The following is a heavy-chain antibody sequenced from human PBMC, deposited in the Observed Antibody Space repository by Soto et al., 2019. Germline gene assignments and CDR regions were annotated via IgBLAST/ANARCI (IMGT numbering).Heavy chain of an antibody. CDR1: GGSISSYY. CDR3: AREARWLQFFDAFDI. Sequence: KTSETLSLTCTVSGGSISSYYWSWIRQPPGKGLEWIGYIYYSGSTNYNPSLKSRVTISVDTSKNQFSLKLSSVTAADTAVYYCAREARWLQFFDAFDIWGQGTMVTVSS. V-gene: IGHV4-59*01. J-gene: IGHJ3*02. CDR2: IYYSGST. D-gene: IGHD5-12*01.